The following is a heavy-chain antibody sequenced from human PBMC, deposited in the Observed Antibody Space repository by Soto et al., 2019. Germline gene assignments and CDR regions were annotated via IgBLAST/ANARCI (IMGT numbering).Heavy chain of an antibody. CDR1: GGSISSGGYY. J-gene: IGHJ4*02. CDR2: IYYSGST. Sequence: SETLSLTCTVSGGSISSGGYYWSWIRQHPGKGLEWIGYIYYSGSTYYNPSLKSRVTISVDTSKNQFSLKLSSVTAADTAVYYCARDSNYYDSSGPNSWGQGTLVTVSS. V-gene: IGHV4-31*03. D-gene: IGHD3-22*01. CDR3: ARDSNYYDSSGPNS.